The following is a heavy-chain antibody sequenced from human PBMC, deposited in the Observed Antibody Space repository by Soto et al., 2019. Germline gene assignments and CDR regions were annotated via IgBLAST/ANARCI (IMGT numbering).Heavy chain of an antibody. Sequence: GPLLLSCSASGFTFSNAWMSWVRQAPGKGLEWVGRIKSKTDGGTTDYAAPVKGRFTISRDDSKNTLYLQMNSLKTEDTAVYYCNTEKIITIFGVVTGNGMDVWGQGTKVTVYS. CDR2: IKSKTDGGTT. CDR1: GFTFSNAW. CDR3: NTEKIITIFGVVTGNGMDV. D-gene: IGHD3-3*01. J-gene: IGHJ6*02. V-gene: IGHV3-15*01.